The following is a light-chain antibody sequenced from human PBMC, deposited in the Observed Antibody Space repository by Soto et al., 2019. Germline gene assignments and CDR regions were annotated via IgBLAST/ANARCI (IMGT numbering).Light chain of an antibody. V-gene: IGKV1-39*01. Sequence: DIQMTQSPSSLSASVRERVTIACRASQSITNNLNWYQQKPGRAPKLLIYRVSNLQSGVPPRFSGSGSGTDFTLTISGLQPDDFATYYCQQSYSTPQTFGQGTKVDIK. J-gene: IGKJ1*01. CDR3: QQSYSTPQT. CDR2: RVS. CDR1: QSITNN.